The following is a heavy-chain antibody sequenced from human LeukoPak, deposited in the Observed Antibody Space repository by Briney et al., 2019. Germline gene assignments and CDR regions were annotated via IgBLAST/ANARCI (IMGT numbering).Heavy chain of an antibody. J-gene: IGHJ3*02. D-gene: IGHD3-22*01. CDR2: IWYDGPNK. CDR1: GFTFRTYG. Sequence: QPGRSLRLSCAASGFTFRTYGMHWVRQAPGKGLDWVAFIWYDGPNKYYADSVKGRFTISRDNSKNTLYLQMNSLRAEDTAVYYCAKEMGDYYYDGYDAFDIWGQGTMVTVSS. CDR3: AKEMGDYYYDGYDAFDI. V-gene: IGHV3-33*06.